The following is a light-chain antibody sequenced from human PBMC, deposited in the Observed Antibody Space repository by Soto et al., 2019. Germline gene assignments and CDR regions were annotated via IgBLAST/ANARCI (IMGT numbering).Light chain of an antibody. J-gene: IGKJ1*01. CDR1: QSVSSK. CDR3: QQYNSWLWT. V-gene: IGKV3-15*01. CDR2: GAS. Sequence: EIVMTQSPATLSVSPGEGATLSCRASQSVSSKLAWYQQKPGQAPRLLTYGASTRATGIPARFSGSGSGTEFTLIISSLQSEDSAVYYCQQYNSWLWTFGQGTKVDIK.